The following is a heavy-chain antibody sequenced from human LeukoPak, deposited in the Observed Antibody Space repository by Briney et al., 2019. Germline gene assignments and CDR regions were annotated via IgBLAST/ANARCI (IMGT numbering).Heavy chain of an antibody. Sequence: GGSLRLSGAASGFPFSGYAMHWVRQAPGKGLEWVTLISYDGSNKYYADSVKGRFTVSRDNSKSTLYLQMNSLRAEDTAVYYCARARYCSSTSCRDAFDIWGQGTMVTVSS. J-gene: IGHJ3*02. CDR2: ISYDGSNK. V-gene: IGHV3-30-3*01. D-gene: IGHD2-2*01. CDR3: ARARYCSSTSCRDAFDI. CDR1: GFPFSGYA.